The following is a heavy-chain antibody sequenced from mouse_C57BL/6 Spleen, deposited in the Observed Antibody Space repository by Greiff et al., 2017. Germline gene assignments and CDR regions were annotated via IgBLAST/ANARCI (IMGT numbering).Heavy chain of an antibody. CDR3: TNITTVGGYYAMDY. D-gene: IGHD1-1*01. Sequence: LQESGAELVRPGASVTLSCKASGYTFTDYEMHWVKQTPVHGLEWIGAIDPETGGTAYNQKFKGKAILTADKSSSTAYMELRSLTSEDSAVYYCTNITTVGGYYAMDYWGQGTSVTVSS. J-gene: IGHJ4*01. V-gene: IGHV1-15*01. CDR2: IDPETGGT. CDR1: GYTFTDYE.